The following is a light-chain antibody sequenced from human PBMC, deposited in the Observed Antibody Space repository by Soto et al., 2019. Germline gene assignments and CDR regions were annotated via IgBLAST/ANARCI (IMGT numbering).Light chain of an antibody. CDR2: DGS. Sequence: QSALTQPRSVSGSPGQSVTIACTGTSSDLGGYNFVSWYQHHPGKAPKLMIYDGSKRPSGVPDRFSGSKSGNTASLTISGLQAEDEADYYCCSYAGSYTWVFGGGTKLTVL. CDR3: CSYAGSYTWV. CDR1: SSDLGGYNF. V-gene: IGLV2-11*01. J-gene: IGLJ3*02.